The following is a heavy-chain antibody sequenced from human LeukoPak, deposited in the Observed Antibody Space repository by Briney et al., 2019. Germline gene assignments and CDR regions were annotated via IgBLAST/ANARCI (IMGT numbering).Heavy chain of an antibody. CDR1: GYTFTSYY. V-gene: IGHV1-46*01. J-gene: IGHJ4*02. CDR2: INPSGGST. CDR3: ASDALYYYDSSGYRFGY. Sequence: ASVKVSCKASGYTFTSYYMHWVRQAPGQGLEWMGIINPSGGSTSYAQKFQGRVTMTRDTSTSTVYMELSSLRSEDTAVYYCASDALYYYDSSGYRFGYWGQGTLVTVSS. D-gene: IGHD3-22*01.